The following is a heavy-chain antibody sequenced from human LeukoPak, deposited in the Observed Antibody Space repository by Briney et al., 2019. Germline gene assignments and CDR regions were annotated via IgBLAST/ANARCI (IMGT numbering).Heavy chain of an antibody. CDR1: GFTFRSHW. CDR3: ARDLGGVTDY. CDR2: ISSDGSST. J-gene: IGHJ4*02. Sequence: PGGSLRLSCGAFGFTFRSHWMQWVRQPQGEGLVWVSHISSDGSSTSYADSVKGRFTISRDNAKNTLYLQMNSLRAEDTAVYYCARDLGGVTDYWGQGALVTVSS. D-gene: IGHD2-21*02. V-gene: IGHV3-74*01.